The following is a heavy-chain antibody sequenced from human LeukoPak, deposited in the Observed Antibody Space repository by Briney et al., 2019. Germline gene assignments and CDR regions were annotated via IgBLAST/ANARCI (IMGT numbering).Heavy chain of an antibody. CDR1: GYTLTELS. Sequence: ASVKVSCKVSGYTLTELSMHWVRQAPGKGLEWMGGFDPEVGKTIYAQKFQGRVTMTTDTSTSTAYMELRSLRSDDTAVYYCARVYYDSSGYWYAFDIWGQGTMVTVSS. J-gene: IGHJ3*02. CDR2: FDPEVGKT. V-gene: IGHV1-24*01. D-gene: IGHD3-22*01. CDR3: ARVYYDSSGYWYAFDI.